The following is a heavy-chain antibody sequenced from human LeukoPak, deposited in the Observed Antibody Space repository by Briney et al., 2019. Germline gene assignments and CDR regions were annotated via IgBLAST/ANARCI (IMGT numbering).Heavy chain of an antibody. D-gene: IGHD2-15*01. J-gene: IGHJ5*02. CDR3: AKDSGIVVVVAATAAPNWFDP. CDR2: ISGSGGST. Sequence: GGSLRLSCAASGFTFEDYGMSWVRQAPGKGLEWVSAISGSGGSTYYADSVKGRFTISRDNSKNTLYLQMNSLRAEDTAVYYCAKDSGIVVVVAATAAPNWFDPWGQGTLVTVSS. V-gene: IGHV3-23*01. CDR1: GFTFEDYG.